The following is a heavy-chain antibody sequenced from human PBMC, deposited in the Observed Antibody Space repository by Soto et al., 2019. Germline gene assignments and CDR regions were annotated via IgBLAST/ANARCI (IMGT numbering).Heavy chain of an antibody. Sequence: QVQLQESGPGLVKPSETLSLTCTVSGGSISTYYWSWIRQPPGKGLEWIVHIYYSGSTYYNPSLKSRVTISVDTSKNQLSLKPNSVTAADTAMYYCARPAGAIEVRRAFDFWGQGTMVTFSP. V-gene: IGHV4-59*08. D-gene: IGHD6-13*01. CDR1: GGSISTYY. CDR2: IYYSGST. J-gene: IGHJ3*01. CDR3: ARPAGAIEVRRAFDF.